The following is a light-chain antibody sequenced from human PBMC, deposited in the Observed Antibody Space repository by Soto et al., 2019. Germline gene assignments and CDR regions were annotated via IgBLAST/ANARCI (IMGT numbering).Light chain of an antibody. CDR3: SSYTSISIDYV. Sequence: QSVLTQPASVSGSPGQSITISCTGTSSDVGGYNYGSWYQQHPGKAPKLMLYEVSNRPSGVSNRFSGSKSCNTASLTISGLQAEDEADYYCSSYTSISIDYVFGTGTKLTVL. CDR2: EVS. V-gene: IGLV2-14*01. CDR1: SSDVGGYNY. J-gene: IGLJ1*01.